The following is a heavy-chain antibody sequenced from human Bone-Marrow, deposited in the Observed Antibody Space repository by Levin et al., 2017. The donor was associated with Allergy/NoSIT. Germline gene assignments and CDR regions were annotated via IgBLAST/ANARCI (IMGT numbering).Heavy chain of an antibody. CDR2: IYYSGST. J-gene: IGHJ4*02. CDR1: GASISSRSHY. CDR3: ASAEYGDLTPFDY. D-gene: IGHD4-17*01. V-gene: IGHV4-39*01. Sequence: SETLSLTCTVSGASISSRSHYWSWFRQPPGKGLEWIGSIYYSGSTAYNPSLQTPVTISVDTSKNQVSLHLNSVTAADTAVYYCASAEYGDLTPFDYWGQGTLVIVSS.